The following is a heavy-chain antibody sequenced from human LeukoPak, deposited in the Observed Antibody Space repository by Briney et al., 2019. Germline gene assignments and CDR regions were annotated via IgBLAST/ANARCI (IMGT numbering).Heavy chain of an antibody. CDR2: INVNT. Sequence: ASVKVSCQASRDIFTTYGISGVRQAPGQGLEWMGWINVNTKYAQKFQGRVILTTDTTTSSAYMELRSLRSDDTAVYYCARAPRCNTNSCYSCLQLGGEGTLVTVSS. D-gene: IGHD2-21*01. CDR3: ARAPRCNTNSCYSCLQL. J-gene: IGHJ4*02. CDR1: RDIFTTYG. V-gene: IGHV1-18*01.